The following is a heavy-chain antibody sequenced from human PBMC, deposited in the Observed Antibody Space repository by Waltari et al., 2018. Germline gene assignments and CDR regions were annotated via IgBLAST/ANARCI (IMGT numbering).Heavy chain of an antibody. V-gene: IGHV1-24*01. D-gene: IGHD6-6*01. CDR2: FDPEDGET. Sequence: QVQLVQSGAEVKKPGASVKVPCKVSGYTLTEFSMHWVRQAPGKGLEWMGGFDPEDGETIYAQKFQGRVTMTEDTSTDTAYMELSSLRSEDTAVYYCATVSPARPTNWYFDLWGRGTLVTVSS. CDR3: ATVSPARPTNWYFDL. J-gene: IGHJ2*01. CDR1: GYTLTEFS.